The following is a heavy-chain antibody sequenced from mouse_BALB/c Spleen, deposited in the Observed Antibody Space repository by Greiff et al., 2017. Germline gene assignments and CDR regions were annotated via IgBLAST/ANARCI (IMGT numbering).Heavy chain of an antibody. CDR3: AITTATWGYFDY. CDR1: GFNIKDYY. D-gene: IGHD1-2*01. J-gene: IGHJ2*01. Sequence: VQLQQSGAELVRPGALVKLSCKASGFNIKDYYMHWVKQRPEQGLEWIGWIDPENGNTIYDPKFQGKASITADTSSNTAYLQLSSLTSEDTAVYYCAITTATWGYFDYWGQGTTLTVSS. CDR2: IDPENGNT. V-gene: IGHV14-1*02.